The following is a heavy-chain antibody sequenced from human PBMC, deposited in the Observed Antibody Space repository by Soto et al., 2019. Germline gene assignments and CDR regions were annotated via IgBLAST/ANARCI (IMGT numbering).Heavy chain of an antibody. J-gene: IGHJ5*02. CDR2: IYHSGST. V-gene: IGHV4-30-2*05. CDR3: ARGPTTEKLAS. Sequence: SETLSLTCAVSGGTLSSGGYSWSWLRQPPGKGLEWIGYIYHSGSTYYNPSLKSRVTISADTSMNQFSLALTSVTAADTALYYCARGPTTEKLASWAQGILVRVSS. CDR1: GGTLSSGGYS. D-gene: IGHD2-21*01.